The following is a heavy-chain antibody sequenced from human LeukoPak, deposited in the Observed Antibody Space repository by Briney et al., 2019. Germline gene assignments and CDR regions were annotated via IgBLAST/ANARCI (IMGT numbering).Heavy chain of an antibody. V-gene: IGHV4-61*02. J-gene: IGHJ4*02. Sequence: SETLSLTCTVSGGSINSGSYYWSWIRQPAGKGLEWIGRIYTSGSTNYNPSLKSRATISVDTPKNQFSLNLNSVTAADSAVYYCARRADYASGGYLDYWGQGILVTVSS. D-gene: IGHD3-22*01. CDR3: ARRADYASGGYLDY. CDR1: GGSINSGSYY. CDR2: IYTSGST.